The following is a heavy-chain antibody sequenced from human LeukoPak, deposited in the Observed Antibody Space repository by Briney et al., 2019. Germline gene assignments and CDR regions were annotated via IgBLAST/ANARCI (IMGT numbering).Heavy chain of an antibody. CDR1: GGTFSSYA. Sequence: ASVKVSCKASGGTFSSYAISWVRQAPGLGLEWMGVINPGGGRTTYAQKFQDRVNMTRDTSTSTVYMELSGLTSADMAVYFCARVTSPARRGRTLVAAAATPFDYWGQGTLVTVSS. D-gene: IGHD2-15*01. CDR2: INPGGGRT. V-gene: IGHV1-46*01. CDR3: ARVTSPARRGRTLVAAAATPFDY. J-gene: IGHJ4*02.